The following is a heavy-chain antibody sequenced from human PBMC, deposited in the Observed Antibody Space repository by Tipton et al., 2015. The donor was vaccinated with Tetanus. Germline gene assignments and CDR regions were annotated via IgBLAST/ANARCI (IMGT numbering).Heavy chain of an antibody. J-gene: IGHJ4*02. Sequence: SLRLSCAASGFTFDDYAMHWVRQAPGKGLEWVSGISWNSGSKGYADSVKGRFTISRDNAKNSLYLQMNSLRAEDTALHYCAKATDRGRISVWGGRDYWGQGARVTCSS. D-gene: IGHD3-16*01. V-gene: IGHV3-9*01. CDR2: ISWNSGSK. CDR1: GFTFDDYA. CDR3: AKATDRGRISVWGGRDY.